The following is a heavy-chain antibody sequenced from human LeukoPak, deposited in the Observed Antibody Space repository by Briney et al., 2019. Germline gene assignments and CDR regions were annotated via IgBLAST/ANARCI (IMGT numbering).Heavy chain of an antibody. CDR3: ARGFVGAPVAFDY. V-gene: IGHV3-7*05. D-gene: IGHD1-26*01. CDR1: GFTVSTYW. J-gene: IGHJ4*02. CDR2: IKQDGSEK. Sequence: PGGSLRLSCAASGFTVSTYWMSWVRQAPGKGLEWVANIKQDGSEKYYVDSVKGRFTISRDNAKNSLFLQMNSLRAEDTALYYCARGFVGAPVAFDYWGQGTLVTVSS.